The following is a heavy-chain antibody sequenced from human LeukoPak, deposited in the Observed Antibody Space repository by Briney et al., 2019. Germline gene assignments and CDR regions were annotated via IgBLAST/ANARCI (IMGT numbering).Heavy chain of an antibody. V-gene: IGHV4-4*02. J-gene: IGHJ3*02. D-gene: IGHD3-22*01. CDR1: GDSINSLDL. Sequence: SGTLSLTCTVSGDSINSLDLWSWVRQPPGRGLEWIGEIYHSGSTNYNPSLKSRVTISVDKSKNQFSLKLSSVTAADTVVYYCARVFRVVVITTHAFDIWGQGTMVTVSS. CDR2: IYHSGST. CDR3: ARVFRVVVITTHAFDI.